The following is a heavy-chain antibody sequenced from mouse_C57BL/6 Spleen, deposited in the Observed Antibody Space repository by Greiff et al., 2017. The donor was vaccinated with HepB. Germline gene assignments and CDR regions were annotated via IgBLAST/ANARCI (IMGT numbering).Heavy chain of an antibody. J-gene: IGHJ2*01. CDR3: ARHEEGTTNWDGDYFDY. CDR1: GYTFTEYT. Sequence: VQLQQSGAELVKPGASVKLSCKASGYTFTEYTIHWVKQRSGQGLEWIGWFYPGSGSIKYNEKFKDKATLTADKSSSTVYMELSRLTSEDSAVYVCARHEEGTTNWDGDYFDYWGQGTTLTVSS. V-gene: IGHV1-62-2*01. CDR2: FYPGSGSI. D-gene: IGHD4-1*01.